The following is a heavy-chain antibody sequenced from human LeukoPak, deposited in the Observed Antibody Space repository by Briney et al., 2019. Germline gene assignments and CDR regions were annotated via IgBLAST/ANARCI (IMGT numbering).Heavy chain of an antibody. CDR1: GYSFTSYW. Sequence: GESLKISCKGSGYSFTSYWIGWVRQMPGKGLEWMGIIYPGDSDTRYSPSFQGQVTISADKSISTAYLQWSSLKASDTAMYYCARVRRYSSGWYFLDAFDIWGQGTMVTVSS. CDR3: ARVRRYSSGWYFLDAFDI. CDR2: IYPGDSDT. V-gene: IGHV5-51*01. J-gene: IGHJ3*02. D-gene: IGHD6-19*01.